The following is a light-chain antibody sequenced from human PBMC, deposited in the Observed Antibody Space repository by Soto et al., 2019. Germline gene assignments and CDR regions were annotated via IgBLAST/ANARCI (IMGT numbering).Light chain of an antibody. CDR1: QSVSSTS. CDR3: QQYSSSPPEYT. Sequence: EIVLTQSPGTLSLSPGDRATLSCRASQSVSSTSLAWYQQKPGQAPRLLIYSASSRATGIPDRFSGSGSGTELTLAISRLEPEDFAVYYCQQYSSSPPEYTFGQGTKLDIK. V-gene: IGKV3-20*01. CDR2: SAS. J-gene: IGKJ2*01.